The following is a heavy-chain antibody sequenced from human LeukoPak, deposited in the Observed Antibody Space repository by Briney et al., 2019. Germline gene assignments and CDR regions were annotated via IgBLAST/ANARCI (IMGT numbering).Heavy chain of an antibody. V-gene: IGHV3-48*02. Sequence: GGSLRLSCAASGLTFRSYAMSWVRQAPGKGLEWVSYISSSSNTIYYADSVKGRFTISRDNAKNSLFLQMNSLRDEDTSVYYCARAVTVVTRGGLVFDYWGQGTLVTVSS. CDR3: ARAVTVVTRGGLVFDY. J-gene: IGHJ4*02. CDR2: ISSSSNTI. CDR1: GLTFRSYA. D-gene: IGHD2-21*02.